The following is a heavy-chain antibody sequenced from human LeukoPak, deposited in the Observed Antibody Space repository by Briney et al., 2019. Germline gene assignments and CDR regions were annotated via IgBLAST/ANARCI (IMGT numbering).Heavy chain of an antibody. D-gene: IGHD3-22*01. CDR2: ISGSGGST. J-gene: IGHJ1*01. CDR3: AIGGGYYDSSGYGYFQH. Sequence: GGSLRLSCAASGFTFSSYAMSWVRQAPGKGLEWVSAISGSGGSTYYADSVKGRFTISRDNSKNTLYLQMNSLRAEDTAVYYCAIGGGYYDSSGYGYFQHWGQGTLVTVSS. V-gene: IGHV3-23*01. CDR1: GFTFSSYA.